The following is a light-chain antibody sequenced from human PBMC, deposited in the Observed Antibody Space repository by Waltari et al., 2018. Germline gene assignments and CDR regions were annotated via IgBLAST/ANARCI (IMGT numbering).Light chain of an antibody. J-gene: IGLJ2*01. CDR2: EVS. CDR3: SSYTSSSTLV. Sequence: QSALPQPASVSGSPGQSLTISCTGTRSDVGGYTYVSWYQHHPGKATKLMIYEVSNRPSGVSNRFSGSKSGNTASLTISGLQAEDEADYYCSSYTSSSTLVFGGGTKLTVL. CDR1: RSDVGGYTY. V-gene: IGLV2-14*01.